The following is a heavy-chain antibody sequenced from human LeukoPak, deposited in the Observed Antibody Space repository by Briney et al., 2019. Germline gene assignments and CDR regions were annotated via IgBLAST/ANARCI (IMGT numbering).Heavy chain of an antibody. Sequence: GGSLRLSCAASGLTFSSFWMSWVRQAPGKGLEWVSAISGSGGSTYYADSVKGRFTISRDNSKNTLYLQMNSLRAEDTAVYYCAKGDSSGYYGNFDYWGQGTLVTVSS. V-gene: IGHV3-23*01. CDR3: AKGDSSGYYGNFDY. CDR1: GLTFSSFW. D-gene: IGHD3-22*01. CDR2: ISGSGGST. J-gene: IGHJ4*02.